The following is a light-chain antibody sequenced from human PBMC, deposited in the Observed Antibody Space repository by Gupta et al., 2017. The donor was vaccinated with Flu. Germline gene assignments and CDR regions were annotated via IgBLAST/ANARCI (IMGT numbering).Light chain of an antibody. Sequence: QSVTISCTGTSSDVGVYNYVSWYQQHPGKVPILMIFEVSKRPSGVPDRFSGSKSGNTASLTVSGLQAEDESYYYCSSYAGGNKVFGGGTKLTVL. V-gene: IGLV2-8*01. CDR1: SSDVGVYNY. CDR2: EVS. CDR3: SSYAGGNKV. J-gene: IGLJ3*02.